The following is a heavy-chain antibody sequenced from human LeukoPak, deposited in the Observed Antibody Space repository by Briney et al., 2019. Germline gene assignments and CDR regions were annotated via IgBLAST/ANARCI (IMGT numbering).Heavy chain of an antibody. CDR3: AKNHNSNGYHTDDAFDV. Sequence: PGGSLRLSCAASGLTFSSYSMNWVRQAPGKGLEWVSVISVSGLSTYYGDSVKGRFTISRDNSKNTLYLQMNSLRAEDTAVYYCAKNHNSNGYHTDDAFDVWGQGTMVTVSS. CDR1: GLTFSSYS. J-gene: IGHJ3*01. V-gene: IGHV3-23*01. D-gene: IGHD3-22*01. CDR2: ISVSGLST.